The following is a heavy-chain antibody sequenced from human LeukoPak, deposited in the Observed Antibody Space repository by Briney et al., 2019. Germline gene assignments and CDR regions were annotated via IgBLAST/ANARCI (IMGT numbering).Heavy chain of an antibody. D-gene: IGHD6-19*01. Sequence: SETLSLTCTVSGGSIRSGGYYWSWIRQHPGKGLEWIGYIYYSGSTYYNPSPKSRVTISVDTSKNQFSLKLSSVTAADTAVYYCARVRSSGWLVYFDYWGQGTLVTVSS. CDR3: ARVRSSGWLVYFDY. CDR2: IYYSGST. J-gene: IGHJ4*02. V-gene: IGHV4-31*03. CDR1: GGSIRSGGYY.